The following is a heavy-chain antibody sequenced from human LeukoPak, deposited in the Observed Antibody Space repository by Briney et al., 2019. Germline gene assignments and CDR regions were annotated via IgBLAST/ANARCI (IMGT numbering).Heavy chain of an antibody. CDR1: GGTFSSYA. J-gene: IGHJ5*02. V-gene: IGHV1-69*04. D-gene: IGHD5-12*01. CDR2: IIPILGIA. CDR3: ARGSVDIVATYWFDP. Sequence: SVKVSCKASGGTFSSYAISRVRQAPGQGLEWMGRIIPILGIANYAQKFQGRVTITADKSTSTAYMELSSLRSEDTAVYYCARGSVDIVATYWFDPWGQGTLVTVSS.